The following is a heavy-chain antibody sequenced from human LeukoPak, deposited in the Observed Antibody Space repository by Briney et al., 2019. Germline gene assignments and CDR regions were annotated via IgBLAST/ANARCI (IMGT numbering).Heavy chain of an antibody. CDR3: TTAEVPAANFDY. V-gene: IGHV3-23*01. D-gene: IGHD2-2*01. Sequence: SGGSLRLSCAASGFTFSSYAMSWVRQAPGKGLEWVSSIGGSGGSTYYADSVKGRFTISRDNSKNTLYLQMNSLRAEDTAVYYCTTAEVPAANFDYWGQGTLVTVSS. CDR1: GFTFSSYA. CDR2: IGGSGGST. J-gene: IGHJ4*02.